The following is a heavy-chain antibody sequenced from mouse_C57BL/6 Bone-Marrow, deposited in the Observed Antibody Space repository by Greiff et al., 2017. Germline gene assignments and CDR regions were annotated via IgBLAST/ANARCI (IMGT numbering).Heavy chain of an antibody. CDR2: IDPSDSYT. J-gene: IGHJ2*01. V-gene: IGHV1-69*01. CDR1: GYTFTSYW. D-gene: IGHD1-1*01. CDR3: ARRGIWVVDY. Sequence: VQLQQSGTVLARPGASVKMSCKTSGYTFTSYWMHWVKQRPGQGLEWIGEIDPSDSYTNYNQKFKGKSTLTVDKSSSTAYMQLSSLTSEDSAVYYCARRGIWVVDYWGQGTTLTVSS.